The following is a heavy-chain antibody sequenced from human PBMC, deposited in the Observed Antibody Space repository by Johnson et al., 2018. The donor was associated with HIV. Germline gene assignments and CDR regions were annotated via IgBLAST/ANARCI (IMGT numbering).Heavy chain of an antibody. Sequence: VQLVESGGGLIQPGGSLRLSCAASGFTVSSNYMSWVRQAPGKGLEWVSVIYSGGSTYYADSVKGRFTISRDNSKNTLYLQMNNLRVEDTAVYYCARGPGWGEDALDIWGQGTMVTVSS. D-gene: IGHD3-10*01. CDR3: ARGPGWGEDALDI. J-gene: IGHJ3*02. CDR2: IYSGGST. CDR1: GFTVSSNY. V-gene: IGHV3-53*01.